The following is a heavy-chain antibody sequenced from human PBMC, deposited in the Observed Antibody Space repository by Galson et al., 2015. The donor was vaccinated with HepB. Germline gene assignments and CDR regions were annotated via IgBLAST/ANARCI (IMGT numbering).Heavy chain of an antibody. D-gene: IGHD6-19*01. J-gene: IGHJ4*02. CDR2: ISRTGSRT. V-gene: IGHV3-23*01. CDR1: GLTFSSQA. CDR3: AKREEVVTGTESYFSD. Sequence: SLRLSCAVSGLTFSSQALSWVRQAPGKGLEWVSGISRTGSRTDYADSVKGRFTISRDNSNNILYLHMNSLRVEDTAFYYCAKREEVVTGTESYFSDWGQGILVTVSS.